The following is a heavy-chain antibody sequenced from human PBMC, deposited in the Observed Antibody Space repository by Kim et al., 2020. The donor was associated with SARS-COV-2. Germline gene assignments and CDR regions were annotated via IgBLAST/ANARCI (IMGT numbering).Heavy chain of an antibody. J-gene: IGHJ4*02. V-gene: IGHV3-72*01. D-gene: IGHD3-22*01. CDR3: ARSSYYYDSSGSRTFDY. CDR1: GFTFSDHD. Sequence: GGSLRLSCAASGFTFSDHDMDWVRQAPGKGLEWVGRTRNKANSYNTDYAASVKGRFTISRDDSKNSLYLQMNSLKTEDTAVYYCARSSYYYDSSGSRTFDYWGQGTLVTVSS. CDR2: TRNKANSYNT.